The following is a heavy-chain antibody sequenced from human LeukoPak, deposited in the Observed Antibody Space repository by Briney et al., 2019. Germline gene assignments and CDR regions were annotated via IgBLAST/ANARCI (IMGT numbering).Heavy chain of an antibody. CDR1: GGSISSGSYY. J-gene: IGHJ3*02. Sequence: PSETLSLTCTVSGGSISSGSYYWSWIRQPAGKGLEWIGRIYTSGSTNYNPSLKSRVTISVDTSKNQFSLKLSSVTAADTAVYHCARVSYYDNSGGIWGQGTMVTVSS. V-gene: IGHV4-61*02. CDR2: IYTSGST. D-gene: IGHD3-9*01. CDR3: ARVSYYDNSGGI.